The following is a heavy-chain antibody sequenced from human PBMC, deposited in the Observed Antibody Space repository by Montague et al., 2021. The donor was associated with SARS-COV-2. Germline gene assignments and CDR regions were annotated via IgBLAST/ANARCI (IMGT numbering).Heavy chain of an antibody. CDR1: GFSLRTSGVG. Sequence: PALVKPTQTLTLTCSFSGFSLRTSGVGVGWIRQPPGKALEWLAVIYWDDDKRYSSSLKSRLTITKDTSKNQVVLTMTNMDPVDTATYYCVHSYADYLFDYWGQGTLVSVSS. CDR2: IYWDDDK. V-gene: IGHV2-5*02. J-gene: IGHJ4*02. D-gene: IGHD4-17*01. CDR3: VHSYADYLFDY.